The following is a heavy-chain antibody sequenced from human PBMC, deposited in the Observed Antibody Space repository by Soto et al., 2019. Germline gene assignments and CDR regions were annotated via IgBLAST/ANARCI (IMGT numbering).Heavy chain of an antibody. D-gene: IGHD6-19*01. Sequence: PGGSLRLSCTASGFTFSIYSMNWVRQAPGKGLERISYISSINSIYYADSLKGRFTISRDNAKNSLYLQVDSLRDEDTAVYYCAKGGRQWLVTSDFNYWGQGALVTVSS. CDR2: ISSINSI. V-gene: IGHV3-48*02. CDR1: GFTFSIYS. CDR3: AKGGRQWLVTSDFNY. J-gene: IGHJ4*02.